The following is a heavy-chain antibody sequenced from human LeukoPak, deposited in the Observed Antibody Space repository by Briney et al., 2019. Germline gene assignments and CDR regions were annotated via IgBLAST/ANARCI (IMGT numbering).Heavy chain of an antibody. Sequence: LETLSLTCTVSGGSVSSTTYFWSWIRQPPGEGLDWFASINYSGSTYYNPSLKSRVTISVDTSENQFSLKLSSVTAADTAVYYCARYVVYGSGKYYFDYWGQGTLVTVSS. D-gene: IGHD3-10*01. CDR2: INYSGST. J-gene: IGHJ4*02. CDR3: ARYVVYGSGKYYFDY. CDR1: GGSVSSTTYF. V-gene: IGHV4-39*01.